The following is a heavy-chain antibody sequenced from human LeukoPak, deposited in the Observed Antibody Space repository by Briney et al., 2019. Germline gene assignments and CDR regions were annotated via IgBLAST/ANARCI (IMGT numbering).Heavy chain of an antibody. J-gene: IGHJ4*02. V-gene: IGHV4-34*01. Sequence: SETLSLTCAVYGGSFSGYYWSWIRQPPGKGLEWIGEINHSGSTNYNPSLKSRVTISVDTSKNQFSLKLSSVTAADTAVYYCARDGSWSGRTDYWGQGTLVTVSS. CDR2: INHSGST. CDR3: ARDGSWSGRTDY. CDR1: GGSFSGYY. D-gene: IGHD3-3*01.